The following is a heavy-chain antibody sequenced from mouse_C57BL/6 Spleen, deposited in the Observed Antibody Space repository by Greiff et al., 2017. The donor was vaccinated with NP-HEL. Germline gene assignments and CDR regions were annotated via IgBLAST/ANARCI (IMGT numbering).Heavy chain of an antibody. D-gene: IGHD1-1*01. Sequence: EVQLQQSGPELVKPGASVKISCKASGYSFTGYYMNWVKQSPEKSLEWIGEINPSTGGTTYNQKFKAKATLTVDKSSSTAYMQLKSLTSEDSAVYYCASHYGSLYWYFDVWGTGTTVTVSS. V-gene: IGHV1-42*01. CDR1: GYSFTGYY. CDR3: ASHYGSLYWYFDV. CDR2: INPSTGGT. J-gene: IGHJ1*03.